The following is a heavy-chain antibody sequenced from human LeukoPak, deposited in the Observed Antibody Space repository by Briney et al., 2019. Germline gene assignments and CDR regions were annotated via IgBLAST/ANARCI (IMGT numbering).Heavy chain of an antibody. D-gene: IGHD3-16*01. CDR2: VYYSGST. CDR1: GGSISSSSYY. V-gene: IGHV4-39*01. J-gene: IGHJ6*03. Sequence: SETLSLTCTVSGGSISSSSYYWGWIRQPPEKGLEWIGSVYYSGSTYYNPSLKSRVTISVDTSKNQFSLTLSSVTAADTAVYYCARLWNYMDVWGKGTTVTVSS. CDR3: ARLWNYMDV.